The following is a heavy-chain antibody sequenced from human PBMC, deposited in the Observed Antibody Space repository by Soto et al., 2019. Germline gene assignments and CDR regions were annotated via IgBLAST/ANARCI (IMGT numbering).Heavy chain of an antibody. Sequence: GGSLSISCAASGFTFSSYAVSWVRQAPGKGLEWVSAISGSGGSTYYADSVKGRFTISRDNSKNTLYLQMNSLRAEDTAVYYCAKEGIFHSDIVVVPAAISGQSYFDYWGQGTLVTVSS. CDR1: GFTFSSYA. CDR3: AKEGIFHSDIVVVPAAISGQSYFDY. V-gene: IGHV3-23*01. CDR2: ISGSGGST. D-gene: IGHD2-2*01. J-gene: IGHJ4*02.